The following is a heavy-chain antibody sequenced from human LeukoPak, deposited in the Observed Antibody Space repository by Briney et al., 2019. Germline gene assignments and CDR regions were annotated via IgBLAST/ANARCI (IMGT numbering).Heavy chain of an antibody. V-gene: IGHV4-34*01. D-gene: IGHD6-13*01. J-gene: IGHJ4*02. CDR3: ARDPIAGRVGYYFDY. CDR1: GGSFSGYY. CDR2: INHSGST. Sequence: SETLSLTCAVYGGSFSGYYWSWIRQPPGKGLEWIGEINHSGSTNYNPSLKSRVTISVDTSKNQFSLKLSSVTAADTAVYYCARDPIAGRVGYYFDYWGQATLVTVSS.